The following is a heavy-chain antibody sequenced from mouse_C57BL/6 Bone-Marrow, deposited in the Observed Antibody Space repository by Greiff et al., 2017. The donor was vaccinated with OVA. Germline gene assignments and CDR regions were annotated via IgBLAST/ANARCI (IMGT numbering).Heavy chain of an antibody. CDR3: ARWRDYGSSYWWYFDV. CDR1: GYTFTNYW. CDR2: IYPGGGYT. Sequence: QVQLQQSGAELVRPGTSVKMSCKASGYTFTNYWIGWAKQRPGHGLEWIGDIYPGGGYTNYNEKFKGKATLTADKYSSTAYMQFSSLTSEDSAIDYCARWRDYGSSYWWYFDVWGTGTTVTVSS. D-gene: IGHD1-1*01. J-gene: IGHJ1*03. V-gene: IGHV1-63*01.